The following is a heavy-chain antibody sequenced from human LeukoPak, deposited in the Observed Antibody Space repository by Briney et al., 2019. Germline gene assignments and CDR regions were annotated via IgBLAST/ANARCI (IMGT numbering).Heavy chain of an antibody. Sequence: SETLSLTCAVSGGSISSYYWSWIRQPPGKGLEWIGYIYYSGSTNYNPSLKSRVTISVDTSKNQFSLKLSSVTAADTAVYYCARVQDYGDFDYWGQGTLVTVSS. D-gene: IGHD4-17*01. V-gene: IGHV4-59*08. J-gene: IGHJ4*02. CDR2: IYYSGST. CDR3: ARVQDYGDFDY. CDR1: GGSISSYY.